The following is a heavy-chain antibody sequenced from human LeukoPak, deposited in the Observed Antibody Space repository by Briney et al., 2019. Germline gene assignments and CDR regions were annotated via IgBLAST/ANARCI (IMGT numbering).Heavy chain of an antibody. Sequence: SETLSLTCTVSGGSISSGDYCWSWLRQPPGQGLEWIGYIYYSESTYYNPPLKSPVTISVDTSKSQFSPKLSAVTAADTAVYSCARDSSGSIDYRGHGTLVT. D-gene: IGHD6-19*01. CDR3: ARDSSGSIDY. CDR2: IYYSEST. CDR1: GGSISSGDYC. V-gene: IGHV4-30-4*01. J-gene: IGHJ4*01.